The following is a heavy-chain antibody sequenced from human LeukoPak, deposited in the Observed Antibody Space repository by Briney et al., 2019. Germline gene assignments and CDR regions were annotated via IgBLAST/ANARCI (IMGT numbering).Heavy chain of an antibody. CDR3: TRVRWLQRSQPKWGSGDY. V-gene: IGHV4-34*01. Sequence: SETLSLTCAVYGGSFSGYYWSWIRQPPGKGLEWIGEINHSGSTNYNPSLKSRVTISVDTYKNQFSLKLSAVTAAETAVYYCTRVRWLQRSQPKWGSGDYWGQGTLVTVSS. CDR2: INHSGST. J-gene: IGHJ4*02. D-gene: IGHD5-24*01. CDR1: GGSFSGYY.